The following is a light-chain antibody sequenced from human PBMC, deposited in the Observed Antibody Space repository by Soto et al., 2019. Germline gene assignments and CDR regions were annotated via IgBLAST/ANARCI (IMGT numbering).Light chain of an antibody. Sequence: DIVMTQSPLSLPVTPGEPASISCRSSQSLLYSNGYNYLNWYLQKSGQSPQLLIYLGSNRASGVPDRFSRSGSGTDFTLKISRVEAEDVGFYYCMQALQTPYTFGQGTKLEIK. CDR3: MQALQTPYT. J-gene: IGKJ2*01. CDR1: QSLLYSNGYNY. V-gene: IGKV2-28*01. CDR2: LGS.